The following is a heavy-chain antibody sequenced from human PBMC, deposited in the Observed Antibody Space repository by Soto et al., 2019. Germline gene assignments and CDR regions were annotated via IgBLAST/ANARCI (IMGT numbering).Heavy chain of an antibody. CDR3: AADPYSSPYYFDY. D-gene: IGHD6-6*01. CDR2: IVVGSGNT. CDR1: GFTFTSSA. V-gene: IGHV1-58*01. J-gene: IGHJ4*02. Sequence: GPPVKVSCKASGFTFTSSAVQWVRQARGQRLEWIGWIVVGSGNTNYAQKFQERVTITRDMSTSTAYMELSSLRSEDTAVYYCAADPYSSPYYFDYWGQGTLVTVS.